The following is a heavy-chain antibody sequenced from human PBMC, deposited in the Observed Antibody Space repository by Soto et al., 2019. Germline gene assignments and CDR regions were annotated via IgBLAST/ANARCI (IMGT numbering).Heavy chain of an antibody. D-gene: IGHD3-22*01. CDR1: GASINNNDYY. J-gene: IGHJ2*01. V-gene: IGHV4-30-4*01. CDR3: ARMSYFYDKWYFDL. Sequence: QLQESGPGLVMPSQTLSLTCTVSGASINNNDYYWSWIRQTPGKGLEWIGYVYYSGSTDYIPSQKSHLPLSLDKSQNQSTLKLNSVPAEDTATYYCARMSYFYDKWYFDLWGRGTLVTVSS. CDR2: VYYSGST.